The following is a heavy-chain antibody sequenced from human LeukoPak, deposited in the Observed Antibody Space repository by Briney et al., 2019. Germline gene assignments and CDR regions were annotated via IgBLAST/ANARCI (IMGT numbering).Heavy chain of an antibody. D-gene: IGHD4-17*01. Sequence: PGGSLRLSCAASGFTFSSYGMHWVRQAPGKGLEWVAVISYDGSNKYYADSVKGRFTISRDNSKNTLYLQMNSLRAEDTAVYYCAKDASGATVTSDLGSDYWGQGTLVTVSS. CDR3: AKDASGATVTSDLGSDY. CDR1: GFTFSSYG. V-gene: IGHV3-30*18. J-gene: IGHJ4*02. CDR2: ISYDGSNK.